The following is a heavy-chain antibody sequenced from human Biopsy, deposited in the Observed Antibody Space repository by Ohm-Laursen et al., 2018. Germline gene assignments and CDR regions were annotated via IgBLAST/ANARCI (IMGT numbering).Heavy chain of an antibody. CDR1: GATFSNYA. V-gene: IGHV1-69*06. D-gene: IGHD3-3*01. CDR2: INPMFGTA. J-gene: IGHJ5*02. Sequence: ASVKVSCKASGATFSNYAINWLRQAPGQGLEWMGGINPMFGTAKYAQRFQGRVTITADKSTSTADMELSSLRSDDTAMYYCARSFGVVINFEHNWFDPWGQGTLVTVSS. CDR3: ARSFGVVINFEHNWFDP.